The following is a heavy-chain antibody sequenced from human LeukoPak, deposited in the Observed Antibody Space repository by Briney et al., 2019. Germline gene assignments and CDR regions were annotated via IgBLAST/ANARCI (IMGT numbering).Heavy chain of an antibody. CDR3: ARDQYGSGYYYDY. Sequence: PGGSLRLSCAASGFIFSSYWMSWVRQARGKGVEWVANINQDGSEKYYVDSVKRRFTISTDNAKNSLYLQMNSLRAEDTAVYYCARDQYGSGYYYDYWGQGTLVTVSS. D-gene: IGHD3-22*01. CDR2: INQDGSEK. V-gene: IGHV3-7*01. J-gene: IGHJ4*02. CDR1: GFIFSSYW.